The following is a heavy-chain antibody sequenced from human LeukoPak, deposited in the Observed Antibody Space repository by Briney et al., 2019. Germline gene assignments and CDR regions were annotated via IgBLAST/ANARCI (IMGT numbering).Heavy chain of an antibody. CDR1: GFSFSRYG. V-gene: IGHV3-30*18. CDR3: AKEADYGDYGDWYFDL. Sequence: QPGRSLRLSCAASGFSFSRYGMHWVRQAPGKGLVWVAVISYDGSNKHYADSVKGRFTISRNNSKNTLYLQMNSLRAEGTAVYYCAKEADYGDYGDWYFDLWGRGTLVTVSS. CDR2: ISYDGSNK. J-gene: IGHJ2*01. D-gene: IGHD4-17*01.